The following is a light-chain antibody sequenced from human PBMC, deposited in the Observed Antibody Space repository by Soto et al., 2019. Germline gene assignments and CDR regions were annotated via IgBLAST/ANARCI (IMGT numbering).Light chain of an antibody. J-gene: IGLJ1*01. CDR2: GNS. CDR1: SSNIGAGYD. Sequence: SVLTQPPSVSGAPGQRVTISCTGSSSNIGAGYDVHWYQQLPGTAPNLLTYGNSNRPSGVPDRFSGSKSGTSASLAITGLQAEDGADYYCQSYDSSLSGFYVFGTGTKVTVL. V-gene: IGLV1-40*01. CDR3: QSYDSSLSGFYV.